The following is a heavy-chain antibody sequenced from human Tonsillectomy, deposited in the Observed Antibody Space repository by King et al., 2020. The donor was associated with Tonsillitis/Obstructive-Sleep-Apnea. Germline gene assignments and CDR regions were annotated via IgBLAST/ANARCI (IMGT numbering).Heavy chain of an antibody. Sequence: VQLVESGGGLVQPGGSLRLSCAASGFTFSRYWMHWVRQAPGKGPVWVSRINSDGTSTSYADSVKGRFTISRENAKNTLYLQMNSLRAEDTAVYYCVRDHGYYSDSSGSRMYNRFDPWGQGTLVTVSS. D-gene: IGHD3-22*01. J-gene: IGHJ5*02. CDR1: GFTFSRYW. CDR3: VRDHGYYSDSSGSRMYNRFDP. V-gene: IGHV3-74*01. CDR2: INSDGTST.